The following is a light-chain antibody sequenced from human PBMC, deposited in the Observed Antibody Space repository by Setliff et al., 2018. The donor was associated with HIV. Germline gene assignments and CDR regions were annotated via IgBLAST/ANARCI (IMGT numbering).Light chain of an antibody. V-gene: IGLV1-40*01. Sequence: QSVLTQPPSVSGAPGQRVTISCTGSSSNIGAGYDVHWYQQLPGTAPKLLIYGNTNRPSGVPDRFSGSKSGTSASLAITGLQPEDEADYYCQSYDSSLSASGVCGTGTKVTVL. CDR3: QSYDSSLSASGV. CDR2: GNT. CDR1: SSNIGAGYD. J-gene: IGLJ1*01.